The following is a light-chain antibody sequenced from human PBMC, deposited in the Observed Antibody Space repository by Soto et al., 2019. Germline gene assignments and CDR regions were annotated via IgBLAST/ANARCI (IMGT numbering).Light chain of an antibody. CDR3: QHYGSSRT. J-gene: IGKJ1*01. CDR1: HNVSSTY. V-gene: IGKV3-20*01. CDR2: GAS. Sequence: EIVLTQSPGTLSLSPGERATLSCRASHNVSSTYLAWYQQRPGRAPRLLIYGASSRAAGLPDRFSGSGSGTDFTLTISGLEPEDFAVYYCQHYGSSRTFGQGTKVEIK.